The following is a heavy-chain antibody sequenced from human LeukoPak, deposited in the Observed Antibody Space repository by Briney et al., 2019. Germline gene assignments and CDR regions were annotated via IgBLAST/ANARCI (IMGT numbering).Heavy chain of an antibody. CDR2: IGGSGGAI. CDR3: AKATMVRGVDISYYYYGMDV. V-gene: IGHV3-23*01. D-gene: IGHD3-10*01. Sequence: QPGGSLRLSCAASGFTFSTYDMSWVRQAPGKGLEWVACIGGSGGAIYYRDSVKGRFTISRDNSKSTLYLQMNSLRAEDTAVYYCAKATMVRGVDISYYYYGMDVWGQGTTVTVSS. J-gene: IGHJ6*02. CDR1: GFTFSTYD.